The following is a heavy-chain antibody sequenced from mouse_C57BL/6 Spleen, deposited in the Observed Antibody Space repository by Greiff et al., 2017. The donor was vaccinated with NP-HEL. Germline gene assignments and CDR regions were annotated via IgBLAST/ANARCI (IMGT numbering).Heavy chain of an antibody. Sequence: VQLQQSGAELVKPGASVKMSCKASGYTFTSYWITWVKQRPGQGLEWIGDIYPGSGSTNYNEKSKSKATLTVDTSSSTAYMQLSSLTSEDSAVYYCARRGNYVWFAYWGQGTLVTVSA. D-gene: IGHD2-1*01. CDR2: IYPGSGST. CDR1: GYTFTSYW. CDR3: ARRGNYVWFAY. J-gene: IGHJ3*01. V-gene: IGHV1-55*01.